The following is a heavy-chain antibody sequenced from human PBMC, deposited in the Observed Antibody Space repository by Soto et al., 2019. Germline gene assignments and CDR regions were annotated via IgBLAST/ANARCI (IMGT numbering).Heavy chain of an antibody. CDR2: INPSGGST. J-gene: IGHJ4*02. CDR1: GYTSTTSY. D-gene: IGHD4-17*01. V-gene: IGHV1-46*01. CDR3: AREAFGDSVPGY. Sequence: QVQLLQSGAEVKKPGAAVKVSCEASGYTSTTSYIHWVRQAPGQGLEWMGTINPSGGSTSYAQKFQGRVTMTTDTSTSTVYLEISSLRSLDTAVYYCAREAFGDSVPGYWGQGTLVTVSS.